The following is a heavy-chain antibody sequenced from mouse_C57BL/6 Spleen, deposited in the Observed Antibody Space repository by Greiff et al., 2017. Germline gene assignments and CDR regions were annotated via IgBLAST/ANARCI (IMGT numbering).Heavy chain of an antibody. V-gene: IGHV1-26*01. CDR2: INPNNGGT. D-gene: IGHD1-1*01. J-gene: IGHJ2*01. Sequence: EVQLQQSGPELVTPGASVKISCKASGYTFTDYYMNWVKQSHGKSLEWIGDINPNNGGTSYNQKFKGKATLTVDKSSSTAYMELRSLTSEDSAVYYCARCLITTVVAYYFDYWGQGTTLTVSS. CDR1: GYTFTDYY. CDR3: ARCLITTVVAYYFDY.